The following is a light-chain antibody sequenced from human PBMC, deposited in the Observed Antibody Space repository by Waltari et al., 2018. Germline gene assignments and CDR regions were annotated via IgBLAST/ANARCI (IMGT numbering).Light chain of an antibody. CDR3: QSYDSSLGVGV. V-gene: IGLV1-40*01. J-gene: IGLJ3*02. Sequence: QSVLTQSPSVSGAPGQRVTISCTGSRSNIGAGSDVHWYQHLPGAAPRLLIFGNSNRPSGVPDRFAASKSDTSASLAITGLQAEDEADYYCQSYDSSLGVGVFGGGTKLTVL. CDR2: GNS. CDR1: RSNIGAGSD.